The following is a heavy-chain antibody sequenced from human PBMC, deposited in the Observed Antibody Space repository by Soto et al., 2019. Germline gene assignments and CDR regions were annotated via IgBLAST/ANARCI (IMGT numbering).Heavy chain of an antibody. D-gene: IGHD1-26*01. CDR3: ARLYSGSYQQDF. V-gene: IGHV4-39*01. J-gene: IGHJ4*02. CDR1: GGSISTPSYY. CDR2: IFYNGRT. Sequence: SETLSLTCTVSGGSISTPSYYWGWIRQPPGRGPEWIGSIFYNGRTYPNPSLKSRITISVDTSETQFSLKLTSVTAADTAVYYCARLYSGSYQQDFWGQGTLVTVSS.